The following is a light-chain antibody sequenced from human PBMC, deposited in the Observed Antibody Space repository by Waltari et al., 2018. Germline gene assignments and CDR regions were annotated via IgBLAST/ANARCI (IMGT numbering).Light chain of an antibody. Sequence: DIQMTQSPSTLSASVGDRVTITCRACQSISSWLAWYQQKPGKAPKLLIYKASSLESGVPSRFSGGGSGTDFTLTISSLQPDDFATYYCQQYSSWPQTFGQGTRLEIK. V-gene: IGKV1-5*03. CDR3: QQYSSWPQT. CDR2: KAS. CDR1: QSISSW. J-gene: IGKJ5*01.